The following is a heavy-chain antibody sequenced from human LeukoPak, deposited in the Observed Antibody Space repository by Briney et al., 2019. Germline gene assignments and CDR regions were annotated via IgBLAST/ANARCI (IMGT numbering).Heavy chain of an antibody. V-gene: IGHV4-59*01. Sequence: PSETLSLTCTVSGGSISSYYWSWIRQPPGKGLEWIGYIYYSGSTNYNPSLKSRVTMSVDTSNSQFSLKLSSVTAADTAVYYCARAERYGSSWSYWYFDLWGRGALVTVSS. D-gene: IGHD6-13*01. CDR1: GGSISSYY. CDR2: IYYSGST. CDR3: ARAERYGSSWSYWYFDL. J-gene: IGHJ2*01.